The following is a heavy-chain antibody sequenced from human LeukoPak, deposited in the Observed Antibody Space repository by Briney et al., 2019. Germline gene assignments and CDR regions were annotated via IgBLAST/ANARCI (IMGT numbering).Heavy chain of an antibody. CDR2: ISAYNGNA. Sequence: ASVKVSCKVSGYTLTELSMHWVRQAPGKGLEWMGWISAYNGNANYAQKLQGRVTMTTDTSTSTAYMELRSLRSDDTAVYYCARERGATQFDYWGQGTLVTVSS. CDR1: GYTLTELS. CDR3: ARERGATQFDY. J-gene: IGHJ4*02. D-gene: IGHD1-26*01. V-gene: IGHV1-18*01.